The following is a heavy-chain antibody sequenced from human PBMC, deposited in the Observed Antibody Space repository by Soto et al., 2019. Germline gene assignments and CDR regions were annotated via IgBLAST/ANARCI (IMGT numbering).Heavy chain of an antibody. J-gene: IGHJ4*02. CDR2: ITYGGSI. V-gene: IGHV4-31*03. Sequence: SETLSLTCTVSGASITNDDFFWSWVRQHPDKGLEWLAYITYGGSIYYNPSLRSRLSVSIDKSKSQFSLNVRSVTAADTAVYFCAKMERTQLWLLVQNWGQGLPVTVS. CDR1: GASITNDDFF. D-gene: IGHD5-18*01. CDR3: AKMERTQLWLLVQN.